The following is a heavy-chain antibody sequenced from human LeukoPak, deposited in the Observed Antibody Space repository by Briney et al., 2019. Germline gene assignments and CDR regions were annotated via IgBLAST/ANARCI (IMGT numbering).Heavy chain of an antibody. J-gene: IGHJ4*02. V-gene: IGHV4-30-2*01. D-gene: IGHD2-15*01. CDR3: ARVGYCSGGSCQTDLLYFDY. CDR2: IYHSGST. CDR1: GGSIRSGGHS. Sequence: SETLSLTCGVSGGSIRSGGHSWSWIRQPPGKGLEWIGYIYHSGSTYYNPSLKSRVNISVDRSKNQCSLKLSSVTAADTAVYYCARVGYCSGGSCQTDLLYFDYWGQGTLVTVSS.